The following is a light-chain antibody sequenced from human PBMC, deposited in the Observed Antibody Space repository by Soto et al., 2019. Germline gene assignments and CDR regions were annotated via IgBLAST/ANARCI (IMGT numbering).Light chain of an antibody. CDR1: QGVSSR. CDR2: DAS. V-gene: IGKV3-15*01. CDR3: RHYNNWPPET. J-gene: IGKJ1*01. Sequence: EILITQSPATLSVSPGERGTLSCRASQGVSSRLAWYQQKRGQAPRLIIYDASTRATGIPARFSGSGSGTEFNLTISSLQSEDFAIYYCRHYNNWPPETFGQGTKVDIK.